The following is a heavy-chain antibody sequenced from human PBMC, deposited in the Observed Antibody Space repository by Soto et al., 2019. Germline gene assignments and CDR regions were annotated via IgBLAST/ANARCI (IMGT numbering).Heavy chain of an antibody. V-gene: IGHV4-39*01. CDR1: GGSISSSSYY. D-gene: IGHD5-12*01. CDR3: ARRRKGEFIAATTSYYYYYMDV. J-gene: IGHJ6*03. Sequence: SETLSLTCTVSGGSISSSSYYWGWIRQPPGKGLEWIGSIYYSGSTYYNPSLKSRVTISVDTSKNQFSLKLSSVTAADTAVYYCARRRKGEFIAATTSYYYYYMDVWDKGTTVTVSS. CDR2: IYYSGST.